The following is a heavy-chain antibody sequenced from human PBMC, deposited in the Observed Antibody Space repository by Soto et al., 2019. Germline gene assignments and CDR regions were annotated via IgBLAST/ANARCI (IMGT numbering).Heavy chain of an antibody. V-gene: IGHV3-7*01. CDR1: VFTVSSYW. Sequence: GALRLSCAASVFTVSSYWMSWVRQAPGKGLEWVANIKQDGSEKFYVDSVKGRFTISRDNAKNSLYLQMNSLRAEDTAMYYCARDSYDFWSGSYSHYMDVWGKGTTVTVSS. CDR2: IKQDGSEK. J-gene: IGHJ6*03. CDR3: ARDSYDFWSGSYSHYMDV. D-gene: IGHD3-3*01.